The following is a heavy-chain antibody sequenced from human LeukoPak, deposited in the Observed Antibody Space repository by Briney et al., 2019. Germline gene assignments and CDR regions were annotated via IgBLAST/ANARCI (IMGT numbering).Heavy chain of an antibody. D-gene: IGHD1-26*01. Sequence: SSVKVSCKASGGTFSSYAISWVRQAPGQGLEWMGRIIPIFGTANYAQKFQGRVTITTDESTSTAYMELSSLRSEDTAVYYCARHPVGATQHLDYWGQGTLVTVSS. CDR3: ARHPVGATQHLDY. CDR1: GGTFSSYA. CDR2: IIPIFGTA. J-gene: IGHJ4*02. V-gene: IGHV1-69*05.